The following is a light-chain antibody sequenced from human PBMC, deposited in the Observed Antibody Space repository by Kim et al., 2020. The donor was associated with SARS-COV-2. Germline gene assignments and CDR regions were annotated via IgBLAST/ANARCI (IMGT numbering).Light chain of an antibody. CDR2: DAS. V-gene: IGKV1-5*01. Sequence: ASVGHTVTITCRTSQSIISWLAWYQQNPCTAPKLLIYDASSLDSGVPSRFSGSGSGTEFTLTFSSLQPDDFATYYCQQYNSYLLTFGGRTKVDIK. CDR1: QSIISW. J-gene: IGKJ4*01. CDR3: QQYNSYLLT.